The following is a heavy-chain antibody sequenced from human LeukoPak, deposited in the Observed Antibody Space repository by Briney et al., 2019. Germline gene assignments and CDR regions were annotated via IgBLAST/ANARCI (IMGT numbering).Heavy chain of an antibody. V-gene: IGHV3-74*01. J-gene: IGHJ4*02. Sequence: VGSLRLSCAAPGVTSSKSWMLWVRQAPGKGLGSVSRINTDGTVTTYADSVKGRFTVSRDNANNTMFLQMNSVRDEDTAVYYCATKQWLAPPPDSWGQGTPVTVSS. CDR3: ATKQWLAPPPDS. CDR2: INTDGTVT. CDR1: GVTSSKSW. D-gene: IGHD6-19*01.